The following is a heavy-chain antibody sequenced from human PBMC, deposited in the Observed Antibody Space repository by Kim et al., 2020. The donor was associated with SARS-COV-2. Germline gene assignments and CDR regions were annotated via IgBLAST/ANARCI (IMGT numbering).Heavy chain of an antibody. CDR3: TTEVYYYDSSGYYMDYYGMDV. Sequence: GGSLRLSCAASGFTFSNAWMSWVRQAPGKGLEWVGRIKSKTDGGTTDYAAPVKGRFTISRDDSKNTLYLQMNSLKTEDTVVYYCTTEVYYYDSSGYYMDYYGMDVWGQGTTVTVSS. D-gene: IGHD3-22*01. CDR2: IKSKTDGGTT. J-gene: IGHJ6*02. V-gene: IGHV3-15*01. CDR1: GFTFSNAW.